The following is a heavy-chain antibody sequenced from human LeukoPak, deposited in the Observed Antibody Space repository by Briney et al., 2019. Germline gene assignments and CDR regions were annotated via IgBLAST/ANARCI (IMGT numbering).Heavy chain of an antibody. Sequence: SETLSLTCTVSGDSISSGSDYWGWIRQPPGKGLEWIGSIFYSGTTSYNSTLKSRVTISVDTSKNQFSLKLSSVTAADTAVYYCTRDLMDYDVSTGLHHYYMDVWGQGTTVTVSS. CDR3: TRDLMDYDVSTGLHHYYMDV. V-gene: IGHV4-39*02. J-gene: IGHJ6*02. CDR1: GDSISSGSDY. D-gene: IGHD3-9*01. CDR2: IFYSGTT.